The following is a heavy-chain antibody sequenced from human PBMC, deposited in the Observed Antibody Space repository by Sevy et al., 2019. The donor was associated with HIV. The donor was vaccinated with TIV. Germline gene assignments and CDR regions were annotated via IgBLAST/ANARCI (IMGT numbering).Heavy chain of an antibody. CDR2: IWNDGSNK. Sequence: GGSLRLSCAASGFTFSNYGMHWVRQAPGKGLEWVAVIWNDGSNKYYADPVKGRFTISRDNSKNTLYLQMNSLRVEDTAVYFYARVGDFNDRSAKRDFDYWGQGNLVTVSS. D-gene: IGHD3-22*01. CDR3: ARVGDFNDRSAKRDFDY. J-gene: IGHJ4*02. CDR1: GFTFSNYG. V-gene: IGHV3-33*01.